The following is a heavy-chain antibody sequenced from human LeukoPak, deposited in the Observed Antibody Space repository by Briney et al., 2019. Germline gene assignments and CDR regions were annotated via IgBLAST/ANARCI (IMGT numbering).Heavy chain of an antibody. CDR2: ISGSGSST. V-gene: IGHV3-23*01. CDR1: GFTFSSNA. D-gene: IGHD5-18*01. Sequence: PGGSLRLSCAASGFTFSSNAMSWVRQAPGKGLEWVSAISGSGSSTYYADSVKGRFTISRDDSKNTLYLQMNSLRAEDTAVYFCAKDSASYGRFDYWGQGTLVTVSS. J-gene: IGHJ4*02. CDR3: AKDSASYGRFDY.